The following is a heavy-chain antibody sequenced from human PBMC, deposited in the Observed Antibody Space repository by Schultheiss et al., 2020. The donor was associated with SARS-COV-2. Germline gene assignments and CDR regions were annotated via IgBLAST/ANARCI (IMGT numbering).Heavy chain of an antibody. Sequence: GGSLRLSCAASGATLMYYSMNWVRQAPGKGLVWVSRINSDGSSTNYADYVKGRFTISRDNAKNTLFLQLNILRAEDTAVYYCARMNSWSFDYWGQGTLVTVSS. CDR1: GATLMYYS. CDR2: INSDGSST. CDR3: ARMNSWSFDY. D-gene: IGHD6-13*01. J-gene: IGHJ4*02. V-gene: IGHV3-74*01.